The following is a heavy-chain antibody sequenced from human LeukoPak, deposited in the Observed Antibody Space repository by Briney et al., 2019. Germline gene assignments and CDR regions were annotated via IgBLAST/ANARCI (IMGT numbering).Heavy chain of an antibody. CDR3: ARGGRTVTTPGYFDL. CDR1: GGTFSSYA. Sequence: SVKVSCKASGGTFSSYAISWVRQAPGQGLEWMGRIIPILGIANYAQKFQGRVTITADKSTSTAYLELSSLRSEDTAVYYCARGGRTVTTPGYFDLWGRGTLVTVSS. CDR2: IIPILGIA. J-gene: IGHJ2*01. D-gene: IGHD4-17*01. V-gene: IGHV1-69*04.